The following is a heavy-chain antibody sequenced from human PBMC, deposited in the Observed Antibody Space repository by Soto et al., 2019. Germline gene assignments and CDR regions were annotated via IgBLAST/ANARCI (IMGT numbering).Heavy chain of an antibody. J-gene: IGHJ6*02. V-gene: IGHV1-69*12. CDR3: SRGDATKIVVTTYYGMDV. Sequence: QVQLVQSGAEVKKPGSSVRVSCKASGGTLRNYGISWVRQAPGQGLEWMGWIIPVFGTANYAQKFQGRVTITADESTSTVSMDVTSLRSEDTAVYYCSRGDATKIVVTTYYGMDVWGQGTTVTVSS. CDR1: GGTLRNYG. CDR2: IIPVFGTA. D-gene: IGHD4-17*01.